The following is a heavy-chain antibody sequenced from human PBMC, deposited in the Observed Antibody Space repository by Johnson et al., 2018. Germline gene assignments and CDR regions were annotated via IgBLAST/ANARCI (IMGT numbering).Heavy chain of an antibody. Sequence: EVQLVESGGGLVQXGGSLRLXCAASGFTVSSNHMSWVRQAPGKGLEWVSIVYRVGSVHYADSVKGRFTISRDNSKNTLYLQMDNLRAEDTAVYYCARALRSEDAFNIWGQGTMVTVSS. CDR2: VYRVGSV. V-gene: IGHV3-66*02. CDR1: GFTVSSNH. CDR3: ARALRSEDAFNI. D-gene: IGHD2-15*01. J-gene: IGHJ3*02.